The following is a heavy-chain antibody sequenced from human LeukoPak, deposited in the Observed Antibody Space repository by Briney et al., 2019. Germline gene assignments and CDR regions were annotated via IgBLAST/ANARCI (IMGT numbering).Heavy chain of an antibody. CDR3: ARLVLMADFDY. J-gene: IGHJ4*02. V-gene: IGHV3-30*03. Sequence: GGSLRLSCAASGFTFSSYGMHWVRQAPGKGLEWVAVISYDGSNKYYADSVKGRFTISRDNSKNTLYLQMNSLRAEDTAVYYCARLVLMADFDYWGQGTLVTVSS. CDR2: ISYDGSNK. D-gene: IGHD5-24*01. CDR1: GFTFSSYG.